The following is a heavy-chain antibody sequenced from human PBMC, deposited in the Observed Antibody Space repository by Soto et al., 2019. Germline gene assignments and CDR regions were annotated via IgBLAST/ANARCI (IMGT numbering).Heavy chain of an antibody. J-gene: IGHJ5*02. CDR3: ARTPTRGASAWLDP. D-gene: IGHD1-26*01. CDR2: IHLSGRV. Sequence: QVQLQQWGSGLLKPSETLSLTCAIYGGPLSDYYWHWIRQSPGKGLEWIGEIHLSGRVNFTPSLKSRTSLSMDTSRNQFFLTLRSVTAADTAVYFCARTPTRGASAWLDPWGRGHLVTVSS. V-gene: IGHV4-34*01. CDR1: GGPLSDYY.